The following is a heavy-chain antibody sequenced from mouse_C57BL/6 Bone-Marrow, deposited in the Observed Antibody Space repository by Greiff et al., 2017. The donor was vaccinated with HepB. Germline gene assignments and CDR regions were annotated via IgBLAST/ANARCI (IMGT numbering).Heavy chain of an antibody. D-gene: IGHD3-3*01. CDR1: GYAFSSSW. V-gene: IGHV1-82*01. CDR3: AREPLAGPYYAMDY. Sequence: VQLQQSGAELARPGASVKISCKASGYAFSSSWMNWVKQRPGKGLEWIGRIYPGDGDTNYNGKFKGKATLTADKSSSTAYMQLSSLTSEDSAVYFCAREPLAGPYYAMDYWGQGTSVTVSS. J-gene: IGHJ4*01. CDR2: IYPGDGDT.